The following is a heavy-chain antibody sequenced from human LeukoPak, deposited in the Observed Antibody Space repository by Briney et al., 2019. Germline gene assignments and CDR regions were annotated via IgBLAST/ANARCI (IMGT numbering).Heavy chain of an antibody. Sequence: PGRSLRLSCAASGSTFSSYAMHWVRQAPGKGLEWVAVISYDGSNKYYADSVKGRFTISRDNSKNTLYLQMNSLRAEDTAVYYCARDYRGSLYYYYGMDVWGQGTTVTVSS. CDR2: ISYDGSNK. CDR1: GSTFSSYA. D-gene: IGHD2-15*01. CDR3: ARDYRGSLYYYYGMDV. J-gene: IGHJ6*02. V-gene: IGHV3-30-3*01.